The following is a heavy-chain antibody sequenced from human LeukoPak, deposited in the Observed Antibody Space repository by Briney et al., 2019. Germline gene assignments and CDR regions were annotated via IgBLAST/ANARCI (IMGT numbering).Heavy chain of an antibody. D-gene: IGHD4-17*01. J-gene: IGHJ4*02. CDR3: ARDPIGDYEGYFDY. CDR1: GFTFSTYG. Sequence: GGSLRLSCAASGFTFSTYGAHWVRQAPGKGLQWVAFISYDGRNTYYADSLRGRFTISRDNSKNKLYLQMYSLRAEDTAVYYCARDPIGDYEGYFDYWGQGTLVTVSS. V-gene: IGHV3-30*03. CDR2: ISYDGRNT.